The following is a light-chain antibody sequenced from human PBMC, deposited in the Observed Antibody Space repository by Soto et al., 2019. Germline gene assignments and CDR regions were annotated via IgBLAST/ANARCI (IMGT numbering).Light chain of an antibody. CDR2: GAS. J-gene: IGKJ2*01. CDR1: QSVSSSY. CDR3: QQYGSSPPYS. V-gene: IGKV3-20*01. Sequence: EIVLTQSPGTLSLSPGERATLSCRASQSVSSSYLAWYQHKPGQAPRRLIYGASSRATGIPHRFSGSGSGTDFTLTISILEPEDFAVYCCQQYGSSPPYSFGKGTKLEIK.